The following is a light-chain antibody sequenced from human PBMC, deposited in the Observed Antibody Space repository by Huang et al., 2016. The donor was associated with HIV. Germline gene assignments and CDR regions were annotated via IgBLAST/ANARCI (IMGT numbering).Light chain of an antibody. CDR3: HQYNNWPPRYT. V-gene: IGKV3-15*01. Sequence: EIVMTQSPATLSVSPGESATLSCRASQSISSNLAWYQQKPGQAPRLLIVGASVRATGVSARFSGSGSGTEFTLTISSLQSEDFAVYYCHQYNNWPPRYTFGQGTRLETK. CDR1: QSISSN. CDR2: GAS. J-gene: IGKJ2*01.